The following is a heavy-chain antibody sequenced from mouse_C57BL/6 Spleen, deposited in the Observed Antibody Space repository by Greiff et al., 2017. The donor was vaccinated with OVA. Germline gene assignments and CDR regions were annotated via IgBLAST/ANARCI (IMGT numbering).Heavy chain of an antibody. CDR3: ARATGTRYFDY. V-gene: IGHV1-69*01. J-gene: IGHJ2*01. Sequence: VQLQQPGAELVMPGASVQLSCKASGYTFTSYWMHWVKQRPGQGLEWIGELDPSDSYTNYNQKFKGKSTLTVDKSSSTAYMQLSSLTSEDSAVYYCARATGTRYFDYWGQGTTLTVSS. D-gene: IGHD4-1*01. CDR2: LDPSDSYT. CDR1: GYTFTSYW.